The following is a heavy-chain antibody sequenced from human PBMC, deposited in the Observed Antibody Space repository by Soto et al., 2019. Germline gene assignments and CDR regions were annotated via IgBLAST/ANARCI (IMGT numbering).Heavy chain of an antibody. CDR2: IFSNDDT. CDR1: GVSIRNTRMG. Sequence: QVTLKESGPVLVKSTETLTLTCTVSGVSIRNTRMGVSGIRQPPGKALEWLSHIFSNDDTSYSTSLRTRLTISKDTSNSQVVLTMTNMDPLDTATYICARTAVNYCCYDVWGQGTTVTVS. CDR3: ARTAVNYCCYDV. V-gene: IGHV2-26*01. D-gene: IGHD1-7*01. J-gene: IGHJ6*02.